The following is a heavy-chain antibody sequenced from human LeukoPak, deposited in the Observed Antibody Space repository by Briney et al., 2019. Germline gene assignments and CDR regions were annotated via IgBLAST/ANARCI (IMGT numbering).Heavy chain of an antibody. Sequence: SETPSLTCTVSGGSISSYYWSWIRQPPGKGLEWIGYIYYSGSTNYNPSLKNRVTISVDTSKNQFSLKLTSVTAADTAVYYCARGYYYQNYYFDYWGQGTLVTVSS. CDR3: ARGYYYQNYYFDY. J-gene: IGHJ4*02. D-gene: IGHD5-12*01. V-gene: IGHV4-59*01. CDR2: IYYSGST. CDR1: GGSISSYY.